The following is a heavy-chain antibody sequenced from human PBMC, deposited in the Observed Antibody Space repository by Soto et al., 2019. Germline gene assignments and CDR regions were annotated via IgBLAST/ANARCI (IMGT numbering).Heavy chain of an antibody. CDR1: AFTFSTDW. V-gene: IGHV3-7*03. D-gene: IGHD3-22*01. CDR3: DRSGYYQNWFDP. J-gene: IGHJ5*02. CDR2: INQDGSAK. Sequence: GGSLRLSCTASAFTFSTDWMSWVRQAPGKGLEWVTNINQDGSAKHYVDSVRGRFTISRDSTKNSVYLQMNSLRVEDTAVYYYDRSGYYQNWFDPWGQGTLVTVSS.